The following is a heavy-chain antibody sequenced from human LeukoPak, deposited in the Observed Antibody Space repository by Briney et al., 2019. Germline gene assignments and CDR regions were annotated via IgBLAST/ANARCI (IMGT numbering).Heavy chain of an antibody. CDR1: GGSFSSYY. D-gene: IGHD2-2*01. V-gene: IGHV4-34*01. Sequence: PSETLSLTCAVYGGSFSSYYWTWVRQPPGKGLEWIGEITHRGTTHYNPSLKSRVTISADTQFALKLTSETAADTAVYYCAILGYCSSASCYAIPIWGQGSLVTVSS. CDR2: ITHRGTT. CDR3: AILGYCSSASCYAIPI. J-gene: IGHJ4*02.